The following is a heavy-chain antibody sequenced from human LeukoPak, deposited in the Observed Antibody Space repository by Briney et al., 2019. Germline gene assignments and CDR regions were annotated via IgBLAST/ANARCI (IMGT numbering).Heavy chain of an antibody. CDR2: ISSSSSTI. V-gene: IGHV3-48*01. CDR3: ARRGYYYDSSGYYSYEGRDY. Sequence: GGSLRLPCAASGFTFSSYSMNWVRQAPGKGLEWVSYISSSSSTIYYADSVKGRFTISRDNAKNSLYLQMNSLRAEDTAVYYCARRGYYYDSSGYYSYEGRDYWGQGTLVTVSS. D-gene: IGHD3-22*01. CDR1: GFTFSSYS. J-gene: IGHJ4*02.